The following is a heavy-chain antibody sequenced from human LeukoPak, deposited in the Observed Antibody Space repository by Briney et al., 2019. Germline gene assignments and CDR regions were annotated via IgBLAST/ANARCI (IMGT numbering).Heavy chain of an antibody. CDR3: ARDLEYDSSGYYYDY. V-gene: IGHV4-4*07. Sequence: PSETLSLTCTVSGASISSYYWSWIRQPAGKGLEWIGRIYTSGSTNYNPSLKSRVTMSVDTSKNQFSLKLSSVTAADTAVYYCARDLEYDSSGYYYDYWGQGTLVTVSS. CDR2: IYTSGST. J-gene: IGHJ4*02. D-gene: IGHD3-22*01. CDR1: GASISSYY.